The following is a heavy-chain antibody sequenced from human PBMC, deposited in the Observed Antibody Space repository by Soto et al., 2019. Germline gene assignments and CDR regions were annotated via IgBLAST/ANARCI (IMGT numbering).Heavy chain of an antibody. J-gene: IGHJ4*02. CDR3: ARERQWEPIPY. CDR2: VSGYNRNT. CDR1: GYTFSNYG. V-gene: IGHV1-18*01. Sequence: QVQLVQSGAEVKRPGASVKVSCQTSGYTFSNYGVTWVRQAPGQGLEWVGWVSGYNRNTNYAQKFQDRVTLTTDTSRRTAYMGLRGLRSDDTAVDCGARERQWEPIPYWGQGTQVTVSS. D-gene: IGHD1-26*01.